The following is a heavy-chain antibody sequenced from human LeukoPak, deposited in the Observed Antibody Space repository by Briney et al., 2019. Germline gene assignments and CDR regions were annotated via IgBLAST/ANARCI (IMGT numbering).Heavy chain of an antibody. CDR3: AKDRPTWPIDY. J-gene: IGHJ4*02. D-gene: IGHD5-12*01. Sequence: GGSLRLSCGVSEFPFSKAWMSWVRQAPGKGLEWVGRIKSKTDGGTTDYAAPVKGRFTISRDDSKNTLYLQMNSLRAEDTAVYYCAKDRPTWPIDYWGQGTLVTVSS. CDR1: EFPFSKAW. V-gene: IGHV3-15*01. CDR2: IKSKTDGGTT.